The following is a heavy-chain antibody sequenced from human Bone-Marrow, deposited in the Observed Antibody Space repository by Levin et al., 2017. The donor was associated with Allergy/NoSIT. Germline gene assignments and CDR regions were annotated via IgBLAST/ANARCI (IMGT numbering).Heavy chain of an antibody. V-gene: IGHV3-23*01. D-gene: IGHD4-17*01. CDR1: GFTFSSYA. CDR3: AKPYMDGDYYYMDV. CDR2: ISGSGGST. J-gene: IGHJ6*03. Sequence: GGSLRLSCAASGFTFSSYAMSWVRQAPGKGLEWVSAISGSGGSTYYADSVKGRFTISRDNSKNTLYLQMNSLRAEDTAVYYCAKPYMDGDYYYMDVWGKGTTVTVSS.